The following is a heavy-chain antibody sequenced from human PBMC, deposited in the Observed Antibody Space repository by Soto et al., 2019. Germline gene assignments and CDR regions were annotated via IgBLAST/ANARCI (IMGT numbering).Heavy chain of an antibody. CDR1: GFTFDDYA. Sequence: EVQLVESGGGLVQPGRSLRLSCAASGFTFDDYAMHWVRQAPGKGLEWVSGISWNSGSIGYADSVKGRFTISRDNAKKSLYLQMNSLRVEDTALYYCAKYIRDGSYPLWGQGTLVTVSS. CDR3: AKYIRDGSYPL. D-gene: IGHD1-26*01. J-gene: IGHJ4*02. CDR2: ISWNSGSI. V-gene: IGHV3-9*01.